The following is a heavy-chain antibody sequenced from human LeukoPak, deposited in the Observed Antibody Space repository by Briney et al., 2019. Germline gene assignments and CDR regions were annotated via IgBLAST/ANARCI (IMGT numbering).Heavy chain of an antibody. CDR1: GDSMTGYY. J-gene: IGHJ4*02. CDR3: ARDFDGDYGAR. D-gene: IGHD4-17*01. Sequence: SETLSLTCSVSGDSMTGYYWSWIRQPPGKGLEWIGYIYYTGTTNYNPSLKSRVTISVDTSKNQFSLRLTSATAADTAVYFCARDFDGDYGARWGQGILVSVSP. V-gene: IGHV4-59*01. CDR2: IYYTGTT.